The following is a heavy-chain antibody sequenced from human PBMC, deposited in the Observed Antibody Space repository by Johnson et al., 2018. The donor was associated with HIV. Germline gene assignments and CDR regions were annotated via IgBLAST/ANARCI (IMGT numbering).Heavy chain of an antibody. CDR1: GFTFSGYG. V-gene: IGHV3-30*19. Sequence: QVQLVESGGGVVQPGRSLRLSCAASGFTFSGYGMHWVRQAPGKGLEWVAVISYDGSNKYSVDSVTGRFTSARDNSKNTLCPQMNSMRAEDTAVSYCARVSSSSLGAFDIWGQGTMVTVSS. D-gene: IGHD6-6*01. CDR3: ARVSSSSLGAFDI. J-gene: IGHJ3*02. CDR2: ISYDGSNK.